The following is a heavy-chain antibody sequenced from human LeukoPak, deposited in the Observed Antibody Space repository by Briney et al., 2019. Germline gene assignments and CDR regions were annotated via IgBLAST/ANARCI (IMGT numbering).Heavy chain of an antibody. CDR2: INPNSGGT. CDR3: ARELPGPRFFDY. CDR1: GYTFTGYY. V-gene: IGHV1-2*02. Sequence: ASVKVSCKASGYTFTGYYLHWVRQAPGQGLEWMGWINPNSGGTNYAQKFQGRVTMTRDTSISTAYMELSRLRSDDTAVYYCARELPGPRFFDYWGQGTLVTVSS. J-gene: IGHJ4*02.